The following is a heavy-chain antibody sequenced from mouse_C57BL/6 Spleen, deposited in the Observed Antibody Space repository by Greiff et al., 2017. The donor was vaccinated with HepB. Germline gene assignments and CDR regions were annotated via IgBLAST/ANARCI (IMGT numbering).Heavy chain of an antibody. CDR3: TRRKDWAFDY. CDR2: IYPGNSDT. D-gene: IGHD4-1*01. J-gene: IGHJ2*01. Sequence: EVKLQQSGPVLARPGASVKMSCKTSGYTFTSYWMHWVKQRPGQGLEWIGAIYPGNSDTSYNQKFKGKAKLTAVTSASTAYMELSSLTNEDSAVYYCTRRKDWAFDYWGQGTTLTVSS. CDR1: GYTFTSYW. V-gene: IGHV1-5*01.